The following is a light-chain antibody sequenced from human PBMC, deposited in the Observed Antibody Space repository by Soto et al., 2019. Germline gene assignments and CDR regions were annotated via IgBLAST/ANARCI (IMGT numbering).Light chain of an antibody. CDR2: KAS. CDR1: QSISSW. Sequence: DTQMTQSPSTLSASVGDRVTITCRASQSISSWLAWYQQKPGKAPKLLIYKASTLQSEVPSSFSGRGSGTGFTLTISSLQPDDFATYYCQQYDNYPLTFGGGTKVEIK. V-gene: IGKV1-5*03. CDR3: QQYDNYPLT. J-gene: IGKJ4*01.